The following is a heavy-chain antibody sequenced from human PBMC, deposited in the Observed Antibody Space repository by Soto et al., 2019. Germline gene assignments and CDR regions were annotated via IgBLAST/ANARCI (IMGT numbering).Heavy chain of an antibody. D-gene: IGHD5-12*01. J-gene: IGHJ4*02. V-gene: IGHV3-66*01. CDR1: GFTVPSYY. Sequence: EVRLVESGGGLVRPGGSLRLSCAASGFTVPSYYMSWDRQAPGKGLEWVSVIYSGGGTYYADSVKGSFTISRDNSKNRLDLQMTGLRGEDTAVYYCARDWAYSTTQEFDSWGQGTLVTVSS. CDR3: ARDWAYSTTQEFDS. CDR2: IYSGGGT.